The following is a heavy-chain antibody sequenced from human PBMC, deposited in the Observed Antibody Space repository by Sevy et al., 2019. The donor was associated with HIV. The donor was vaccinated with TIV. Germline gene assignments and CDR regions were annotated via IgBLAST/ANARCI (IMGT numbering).Heavy chain of an antibody. D-gene: IGHD6-13*01. Sequence: GGSLRLSCVISGFTFSSYEMNWVRQAPGKGLEWVSHISNSGSIIYYEDSVKGRFTISRDNAKNSLYLQMSSLRAEDTAVYYCAREDGSRQYFQYWGQGTLVTVSS. CDR3: AREDGSRQYFQY. V-gene: IGHV3-48*03. CDR1: GFTFSSYE. CDR2: ISNSGSII. J-gene: IGHJ1*01.